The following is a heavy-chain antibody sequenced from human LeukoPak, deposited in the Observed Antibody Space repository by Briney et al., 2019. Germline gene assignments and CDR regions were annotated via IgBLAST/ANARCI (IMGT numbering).Heavy chain of an antibody. D-gene: IGHD5-24*01. CDR1: GYTFTSYG. V-gene: IGHV1-18*01. CDR3: ARDRRWRRDSKPPSTYYGMAA. J-gene: IGHJ6*04. CDR2: ISAYNGNT. Sequence: ASVKVSCKASGYTFTSYGINWVRQAPGQGLEWMGWISAYNGNTIYAQKLQGRVAMTTDTSTRTVYMELRSLRSDDTAVYYCARDRRWRRDSKPPSTYYGMAAGGKGPPATV.